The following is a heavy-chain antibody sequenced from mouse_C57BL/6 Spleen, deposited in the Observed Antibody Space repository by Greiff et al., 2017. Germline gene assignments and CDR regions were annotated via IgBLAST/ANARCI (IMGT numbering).Heavy chain of an antibody. CDR1: GYTFTSYW. J-gene: IGHJ4*01. V-gene: IGHV1-53*01. Sequence: QVQLQQPGTELVKPGASVKLSCKASGYTFTSYWMHWVKQRPGQGLEWIGNINPSNGGTNYNEKFKSKATLTVDKSSSTAYMQLSSLTSEDSAVYYCARGGSTMITPKAFYYAMDYWGQGTSVTVSS. CDR3: ARGGSTMITPKAFYYAMDY. D-gene: IGHD2-4*01. CDR2: INPSNGGT.